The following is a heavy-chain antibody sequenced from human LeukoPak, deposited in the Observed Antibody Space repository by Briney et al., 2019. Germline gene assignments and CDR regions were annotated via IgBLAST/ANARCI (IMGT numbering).Heavy chain of an antibody. CDR2: IYYSGST. J-gene: IGHJ4*02. CDR1: GGSISSSSYY. Sequence: MSSETLSLTCTVSGGSISSSSYYWGWIRQPPGKGLEWIGSIYYSGSTYYNPSLKSRVTISVDTSKNQFSLKLSSVTAADTAVYYCARQLGYCSSTSCYAGKVDYWGQGTLVTVSS. D-gene: IGHD2-2*01. V-gene: IGHV4-39*01. CDR3: ARQLGYCSSTSCYAGKVDY.